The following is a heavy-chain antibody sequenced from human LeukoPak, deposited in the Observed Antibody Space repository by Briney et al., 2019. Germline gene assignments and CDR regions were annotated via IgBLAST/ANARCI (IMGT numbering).Heavy chain of an antibody. V-gene: IGHV1-18*01. D-gene: IGHD3-10*01. Sequence: ASVTVSCKASGYTFTSYGISWVRQAPGQGLEWMGWISAYNGNTNYAQKLQGRVTMTTDTSTSTAYMELRSLRSDDTAVYYCAREHFALKYYYGSGSYFYYFDYWGQGTLVTVSS. J-gene: IGHJ4*02. CDR2: ISAYNGNT. CDR1: GYTFTSYG. CDR3: AREHFALKYYYGSGSYFYYFDY.